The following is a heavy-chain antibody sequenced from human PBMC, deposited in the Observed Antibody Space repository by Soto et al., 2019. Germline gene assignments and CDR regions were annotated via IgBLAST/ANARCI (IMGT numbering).Heavy chain of an antibody. CDR1: GFTFSSYA. Sequence: QVQLVESGGGVVQPGRSLRLSCAASGFTFSSYAMHWVRQAPGKGLEWVAVISYDGSNKYYADSVKGRFTISRDNSKNTLYLQMNSLRAEDTAVYYCAGDSPMTTALGDYWGQGTLVTVSS. CDR3: AGDSPMTTALGDY. J-gene: IGHJ4*02. V-gene: IGHV3-30-3*01. D-gene: IGHD4-4*01. CDR2: ISYDGSNK.